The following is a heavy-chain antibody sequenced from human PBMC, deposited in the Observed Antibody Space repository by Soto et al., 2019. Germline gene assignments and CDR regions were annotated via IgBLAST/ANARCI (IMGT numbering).Heavy chain of an antibody. CDR2: IWYDGSNK. Sequence: PGGSLRLSCAASGFTFSSYGMHWVRQAPGKGLEWVAVIWYDGSNKYYADSVKGRFTISRDNSKNTLYLQMNSLRAEDKAVYYCARDRAIGRVRGGHYPGDYWGQGTLVTVSS. V-gene: IGHV3-33*01. J-gene: IGHJ4*02. CDR3: ARDRAIGRVRGGHYPGDY. CDR1: GFTFSSYG. D-gene: IGHD3-10*01.